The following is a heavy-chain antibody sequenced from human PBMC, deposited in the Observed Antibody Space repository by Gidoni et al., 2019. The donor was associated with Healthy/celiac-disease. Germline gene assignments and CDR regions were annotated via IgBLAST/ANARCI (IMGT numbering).Heavy chain of an antibody. CDR3: ARDGNDFWIHKPYGMDV. CDR2: IKQDGSEK. V-gene: IGHV3-7*01. D-gene: IGHD3-3*01. J-gene: IGHJ6*02. CDR1: GFTFSSYW. Sequence: EVQLVESGGGLVQPGGSLRLSCAASGFTFSSYWMSWVRQSPGKGLDWVSNIKQDGSEKYYGDSVKGRFTISRDNAKNSLYLQMNSLGGEDTAVYYCARDGNDFWIHKPYGMDVWGQGTTVTVSS.